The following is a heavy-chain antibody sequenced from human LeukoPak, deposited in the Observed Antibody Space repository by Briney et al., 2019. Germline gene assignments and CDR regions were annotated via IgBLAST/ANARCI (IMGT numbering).Heavy chain of an antibody. CDR3: ARCTTISCYQRGLDY. D-gene: IGHD2-2*01. V-gene: IGHV1-46*01. J-gene: IGHJ4*02. CDR1: GYTFTSYY. CDR2: INPSGGST. Sequence: ASVKVSRKASGYTFTSYYMHWVRQAPGQGLEWMGIINPSGGSTSYAQKFQGRVTMTRDTSTSTVYMELNSLRAEDTAVYYCARCTTISCYQRGLDYWGQGTLVTVSS.